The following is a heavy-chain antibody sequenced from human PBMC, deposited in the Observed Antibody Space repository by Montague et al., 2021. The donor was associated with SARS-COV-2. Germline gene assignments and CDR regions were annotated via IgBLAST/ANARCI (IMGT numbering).Heavy chain of an antibody. CDR2: IYYSGST. J-gene: IGHJ4*02. V-gene: IGHV4-28*01. Sequence: SETLSLTCAVSGYPISSRNWCGCSRQPPGMGLEWIRYIYYSGSTYYYPSFESRLTMSMDKSTDQYSLKRTSVTAVDTAVYYCVIKTSGYHPFDDWGQGTLVTVSS. CDR1: GYPISSRNW. D-gene: IGHD1-14*01. CDR3: VIKTSGYHPFDD.